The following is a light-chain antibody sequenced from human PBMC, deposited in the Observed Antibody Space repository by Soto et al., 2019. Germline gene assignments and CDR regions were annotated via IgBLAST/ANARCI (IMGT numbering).Light chain of an antibody. CDR1: ISDVGGYNY. CDR3: ISYTSSSTWV. CDR2: EVS. V-gene: IGLV2-14*01. J-gene: IGLJ3*02. Sequence: QSALTQPASVSGSPGQSITISCTGTISDVGGYNYVSWYQHHPVKAPKLMIYEVSNRPSGVSDRFSGSRSGNTASLTISGLQAEDESDYYCISYTSSSTWVFGGGTKLTVL.